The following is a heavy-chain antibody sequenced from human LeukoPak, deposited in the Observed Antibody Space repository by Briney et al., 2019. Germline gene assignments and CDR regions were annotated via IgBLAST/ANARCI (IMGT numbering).Heavy chain of an antibody. V-gene: IGHV4-34*01. CDR3: ARRHYYDSISY. J-gene: IGHJ4*02. D-gene: IGHD3-22*01. CDR1: GGSFSGYY. Sequence: SETLSLTCGVYGGSFSGYYWTWIRQPPGKGLEWIGDINHSGSTNYNPSLKSRVTILVDTSENQFSLELSSVTAADTAVYYCARRHYYDSISYWGQGTLVTVSS. CDR2: INHSGST.